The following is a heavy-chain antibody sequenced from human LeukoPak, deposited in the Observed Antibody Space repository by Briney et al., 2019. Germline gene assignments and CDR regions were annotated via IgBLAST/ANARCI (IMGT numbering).Heavy chain of an antibody. D-gene: IGHD3-22*01. J-gene: IGHJ4*02. V-gene: IGHV4-34*01. CDR3: ARGSSGYYF. CDR1: GGSISSYY. CDR2: INHSGST. Sequence: PSETLSLTRTVSGGSISSYYWSWIRQPPGKGLEWIGEINHSGSTNYNPSLKSRVTISVDTSKNQFSLKLSSVTAADTAVYYCARGSSGYYFSGQGTLVTVSS.